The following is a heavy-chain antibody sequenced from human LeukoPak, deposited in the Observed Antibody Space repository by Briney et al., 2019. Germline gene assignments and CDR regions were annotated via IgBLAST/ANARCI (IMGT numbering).Heavy chain of an antibody. V-gene: IGHV3-48*03. D-gene: IGHD3-10*01. CDR1: GFTFSSYE. J-gene: IGHJ4*02. Sequence: PGRSLPLSCAASGFTFSSYEMNWVRQAPGKGLEWVSYISSGGRAVHYADSAKGRFTISRNNAKNSLYLQMNSLRAEDTAVYYCARGGDSLHYWGQGTLVTVSS. CDR2: ISSGGRAV. CDR3: ARGGDSLHY.